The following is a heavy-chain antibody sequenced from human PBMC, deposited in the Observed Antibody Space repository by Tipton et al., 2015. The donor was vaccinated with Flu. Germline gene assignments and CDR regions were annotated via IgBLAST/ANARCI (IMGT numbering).Heavy chain of an antibody. J-gene: IGHJ1*01. D-gene: IGHD6-13*01. CDR1: GDSISSSSYY. CDR3: ARTGYSSSWLYFQH. CDR2: IYYSGST. V-gene: IGHV4-39*07. Sequence: GLVKPSETLSLTCTVSGDSISSSSYYWGWIRQPPGKGLEWIGSIYYSGSTYYNPSLKSRATISVDTSKNQFSLKLSSVTAADTAVYYCARTGYSSSWLYFQHWGQGTLVTVSS.